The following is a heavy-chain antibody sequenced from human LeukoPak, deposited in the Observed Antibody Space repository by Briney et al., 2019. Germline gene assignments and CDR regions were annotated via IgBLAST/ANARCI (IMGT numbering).Heavy chain of an antibody. V-gene: IGHV3-30*18. D-gene: IGHD4-23*01. CDR1: GFTFRNYV. J-gene: IGHJ4*02. Sequence: GGSLRLSCAASGFTFRNYVIHWVRQAPGKGLEWVAVTSSDLNVKLYADSVKGRFTISRDNPKNTLYLQMNSLRAEDTAAYYCAKDDYDNGGYWGQGTLVTVSS. CDR3: AKDDYDNGGY. CDR2: TSSDLNVK.